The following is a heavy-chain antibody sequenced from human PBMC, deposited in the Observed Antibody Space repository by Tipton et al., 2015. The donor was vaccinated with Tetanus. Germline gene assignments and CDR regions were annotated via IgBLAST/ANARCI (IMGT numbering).Heavy chain of an antibody. Sequence: TLSLTCAVYGGSFSGYYWSWIRQPPGKGLEWIGEINHSGSTNYNPSLKSRVTISVDTSKNHFSLKLSSVTAADTAVYYCARVYYGSGSYYFDYWGQGTLVTVSS. D-gene: IGHD3-10*01. CDR3: ARVYYGSGSYYFDY. J-gene: IGHJ4*02. V-gene: IGHV4-34*01. CDR1: GGSFSGYY. CDR2: INHSGST.